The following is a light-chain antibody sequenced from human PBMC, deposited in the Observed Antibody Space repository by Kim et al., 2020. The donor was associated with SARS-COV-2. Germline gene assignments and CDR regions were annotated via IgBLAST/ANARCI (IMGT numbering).Light chain of an antibody. V-gene: IGKV3-20*01. J-gene: IGKJ5*01. Sequence: SPGERAALSCRASQSVRSGYLAWYQQTPGQAPRLLIYDESSRATGIPDRFSGSGSGTDFTLTISRLEPEDFAVYYCQQYTGSPITFGQGTRLEIK. CDR3: QQYTGSPIT. CDR1: QSVRSGY. CDR2: DES.